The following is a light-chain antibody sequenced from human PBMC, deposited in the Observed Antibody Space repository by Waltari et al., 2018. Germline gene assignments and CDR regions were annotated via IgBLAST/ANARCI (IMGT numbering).Light chain of an antibody. Sequence: CRASQAISGSWLTWYQQKPGQAPRLLIYGASSRATAIPDRFSGSGSGTDFTLTISRLEPEDFAVYYCQQYDGSSVTFGGGTKVEIK. J-gene: IGKJ4*01. CDR2: GAS. CDR3: QQYDGSSVT. CDR1: QAISGSW. V-gene: IGKV3-20*01.